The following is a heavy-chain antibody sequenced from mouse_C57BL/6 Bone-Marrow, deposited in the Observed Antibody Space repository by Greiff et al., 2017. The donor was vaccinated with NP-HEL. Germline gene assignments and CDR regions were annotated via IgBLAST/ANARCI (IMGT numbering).Heavy chain of an antibody. Sequence: EVQLVESEGGLVQPGSSMKLSCTASGFTFSDYYMAWVRQVPEKGLEWVANINYDGSSTYYLDSLKSRFIISRDNAKNILYLQMSSLKSEDTATYYCARVNYGSSYGYFDVWGTGTTVTVSS. J-gene: IGHJ1*03. V-gene: IGHV5-16*01. CDR3: ARVNYGSSYGYFDV. CDR1: GFTFSDYY. D-gene: IGHD1-1*01. CDR2: INYDGSST.